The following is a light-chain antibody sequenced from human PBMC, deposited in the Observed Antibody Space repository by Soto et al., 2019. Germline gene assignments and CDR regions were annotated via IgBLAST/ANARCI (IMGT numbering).Light chain of an antibody. V-gene: IGKV3-20*01. CDR2: GAS. CDR3: QQYGASPRT. J-gene: IGKJ1*01. CDR1: QSVSSSY. Sequence: EIVLTQSPGTLSLSPGERATLSCRASQSVSSSYLAWYQQKPGQAPRLPIQGASSRATGIPDRFSGSGSGTDFTLTISRLEPEDFAIYYCQQYGASPRTFGQGTKVEIK.